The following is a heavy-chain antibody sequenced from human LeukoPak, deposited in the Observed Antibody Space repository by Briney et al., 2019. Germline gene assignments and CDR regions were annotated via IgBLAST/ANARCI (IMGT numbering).Heavy chain of an antibody. CDR1: GGSISSYY. V-gene: IGHV4-59*01. CDR2: IYYSGST. Sequence: PSETLSLTCTASGGSISSYYWSWIRQPPGKGLEWIGYIYYSGSTNYNPSLKSRVTISVDTSKNQFSLKLSSVTAADTAVYYCARGGGYCSGGSCYDYYYYYYMDVWGKGTTVTVSS. D-gene: IGHD2-15*01. J-gene: IGHJ6*03. CDR3: ARGGGYCSGGSCYDYYYYYYMDV.